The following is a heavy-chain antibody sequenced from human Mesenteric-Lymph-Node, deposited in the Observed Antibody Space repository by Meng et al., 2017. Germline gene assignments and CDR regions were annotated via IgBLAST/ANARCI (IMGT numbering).Heavy chain of an antibody. J-gene: IGHJ4*02. V-gene: IGHV3-NL1*01. D-gene: IGHD5-12*01. CDR1: GFTFSSHW. CDR2: IYSGGNT. CDR3: ARSYSGYDRGVDY. Sequence: GGSLRLSCAASGFTFSSHWMHWVRQAPGKGLEWVSLIYSGGNTYYGGSVKGRFSISRDNSKNTLYLQMNSLRAEDTAVYYCARSYSGYDRGVDYWGQGTLVTVSS.